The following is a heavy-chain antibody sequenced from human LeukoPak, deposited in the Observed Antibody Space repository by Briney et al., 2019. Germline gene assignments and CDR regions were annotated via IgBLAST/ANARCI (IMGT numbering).Heavy chain of an antibody. CDR1: GDTVSSNSAA. D-gene: IGHD6-13*01. CDR3: ARKYSSSWYDALDI. V-gene: IGHV6-1*01. CDR2: TYYRSKWYN. Sequence: SQTLSLTCAISGDTVSSNSAAWNWIRQSPSRGLEWLGRTYYRSKWYNDYAVSVKSRISINPDTSKNQFSLQLNSVTPEDTAVYYCARKYSSSWYDALDIWGQGTMVTVSS. J-gene: IGHJ3*02.